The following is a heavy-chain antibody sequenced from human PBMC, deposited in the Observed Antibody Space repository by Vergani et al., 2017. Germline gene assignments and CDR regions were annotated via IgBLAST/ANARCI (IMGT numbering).Heavy chain of an antibody. V-gene: IGHV3-48*02. Sequence: EVQLVESGGGLVQPGGSLRLSCAASGFTFRSYSMNWVRQAPGKGLGWVSYISSSSSTIYYAASVKGRFTISRDNAKNSLYLQMNSLRDEDTAVYYCAGDRRDGYKLGCWFDPWGQGTLVTVSS. J-gene: IGHJ5*02. CDR3: AGDRRDGYKLGCWFDP. D-gene: IGHD5-24*01. CDR2: ISSSSSTI. CDR1: GFTFRSYS.